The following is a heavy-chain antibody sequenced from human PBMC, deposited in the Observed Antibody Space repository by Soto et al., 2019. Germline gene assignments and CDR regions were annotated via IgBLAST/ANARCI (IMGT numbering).Heavy chain of an antibody. V-gene: IGHV4-4*07. CDR3: ARESTIAVGGQLFDP. J-gene: IGHJ5*02. D-gene: IGHD6-19*01. CDR1: GASISGYH. CDR2: IYTTGST. Sequence: SETLSLTCTVSGASISGYHWSWIRQPAGKGLQWIGRIYTTGSTNYNPSLKSRVSMSVDTSNNQFSLKLNSMTAADTAVYYCARESTIAVGGQLFDPWGQGILVTVSS.